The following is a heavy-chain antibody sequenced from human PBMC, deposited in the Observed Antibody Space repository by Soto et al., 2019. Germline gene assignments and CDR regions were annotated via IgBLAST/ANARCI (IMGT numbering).Heavy chain of an antibody. Sequence: QVQLVESGGGVVQPGRSLRLSCAASGFTFSSYAMHWVRQAPGKGLEWVAVISYDGSNKYYADSVKGRFTISRDNSKNTMYLQMNSLRAEDTAVYYCASSTLGRQLALRPYYGMDVWGKGTTVTVSS. CDR2: ISYDGSNK. V-gene: IGHV3-30-3*01. CDR1: GFTFSSYA. J-gene: IGHJ6*04. D-gene: IGHD6-6*01. CDR3: ASSTLGRQLALRPYYGMDV.